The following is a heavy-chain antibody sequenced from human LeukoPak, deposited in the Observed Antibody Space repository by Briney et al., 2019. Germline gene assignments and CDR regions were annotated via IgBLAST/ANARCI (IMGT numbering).Heavy chain of an antibody. CDR2: IMTDGSIT. CDR3: ARELGKYPRILGRDSQWLAVSGFDN. CDR1: GFSFSVYC. Sequence: GGSLRLSCAASGFSFSVYCMHWVRQAPGKGPVWVSRIMTDGSITDYAAFVKGLFTISRDNDQNTLYLQMNSLKAEDTAVYYCARELGKYPRILGRDSQWLAVSGFDNWGQGILVTVSS. D-gene: IGHD6-19*01. J-gene: IGHJ4*02. V-gene: IGHV3-74*01.